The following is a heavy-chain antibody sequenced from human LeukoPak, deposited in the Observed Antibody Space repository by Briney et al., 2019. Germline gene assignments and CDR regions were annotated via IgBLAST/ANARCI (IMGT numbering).Heavy chain of an antibody. CDR1: GGSISSSGYY. CDR3: ARQGGYSYRILDY. D-gene: IGHD5-18*01. CDR2: IYYSGNT. J-gene: IGHJ4*02. Sequence: SETLSLTCTVSGGSISSSGYYWGWIRQPPGKGLEWIGSIYYSGNTYYNASLKSRVTISVDTSKNQFSLKLSSVTAADTAVYYCARQGGYSYRILDYWGQGTLSPSPQ. V-gene: IGHV4-39*01.